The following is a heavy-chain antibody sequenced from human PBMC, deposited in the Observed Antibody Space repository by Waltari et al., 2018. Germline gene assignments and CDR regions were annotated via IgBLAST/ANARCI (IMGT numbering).Heavy chain of an antibody. Sequence: QVQLQESGPGLVKPSETLSLTCAVSGYSISSGYYWGWIRQPPGKGLEWIGSIYHSGSTYYNPSLKSRVTISVDTSKNQFSLKLSSVTAADTAVYYCATAYYDFLSGLGWGQGTLVTVSS. V-gene: IGHV4-38-2*01. CDR2: IYHSGST. CDR3: ATAYYDFLSGLG. J-gene: IGHJ4*02. D-gene: IGHD3-3*01. CDR1: GYSISSGYY.